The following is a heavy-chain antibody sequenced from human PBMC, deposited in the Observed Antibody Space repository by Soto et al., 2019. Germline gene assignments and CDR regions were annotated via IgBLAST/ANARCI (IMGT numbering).Heavy chain of an antibody. CDR3: ASPYYDFWSGYWPLDY. J-gene: IGHJ4*02. CDR1: GGTFSSYA. V-gene: IGHV1-69*13. Sequence: SVKVSCKASGGTFSSYAISWVRQAPGQGLEWMGGIIPIFGTANYAQKFQGRVTITADESTSTAYMELSSLRSEDTAVYYCASPYYDFWSGYWPLDYWGQGTLVTVSS. D-gene: IGHD3-3*01. CDR2: IIPIFGTA.